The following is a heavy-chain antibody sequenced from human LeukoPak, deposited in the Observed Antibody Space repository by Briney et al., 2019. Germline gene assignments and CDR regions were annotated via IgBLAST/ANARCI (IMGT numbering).Heavy chain of an antibody. CDR1: GFTFSSYS. CDR2: ISSSSSYI. Sequence: GGSLRLSCAASGFTFSSYSMNWVRQAPGKGLEWVSSISSSSSYIYYADSVKGRFTISRDNAKNSLYLQMNSLRAEDTAVYYCARDLNPGDSNNWFDPWGQGTLVTVSS. D-gene: IGHD3-22*01. J-gene: IGHJ5*02. CDR3: ARDLNPGDSNNWFDP. V-gene: IGHV3-21*01.